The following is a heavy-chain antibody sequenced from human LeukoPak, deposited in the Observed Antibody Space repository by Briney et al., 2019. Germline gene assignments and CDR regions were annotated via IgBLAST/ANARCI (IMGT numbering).Heavy chain of an antibody. J-gene: IGHJ4*02. Sequence: SETLSLTCTVSGGSISSSSYYWGWIRQPPGKGLEWIGSIYYSGSTYYNPSLKSRVTISVDASKNQFSLKLSSVTAADTAVYYCASIITMGRGVTVPNLDYWGQGTLVTVSS. CDR2: IYYSGST. V-gene: IGHV4-39*07. D-gene: IGHD3-10*01. CDR1: GGSISSSSYY. CDR3: ASIITMGRGVTVPNLDY.